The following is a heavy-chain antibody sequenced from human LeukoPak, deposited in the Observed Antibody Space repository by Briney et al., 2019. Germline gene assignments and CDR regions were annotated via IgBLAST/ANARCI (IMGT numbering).Heavy chain of an antibody. CDR3: ARGAYDILTGYYNPPSGMDV. CDR2: IYHSGST. Sequence: PSETLSLTRAVSGGSISSGGYSWSWIRQPPGKGLEWIGYIYHSGSTYYNPSLKSRATISVDRSKNQFSLKLRSVTAADTAVYYCARGAYDILTGYYNPPSGMDVWGKGTTVTVSS. J-gene: IGHJ6*04. CDR1: GGSISSGGYS. D-gene: IGHD3-9*01. V-gene: IGHV4-30-2*01.